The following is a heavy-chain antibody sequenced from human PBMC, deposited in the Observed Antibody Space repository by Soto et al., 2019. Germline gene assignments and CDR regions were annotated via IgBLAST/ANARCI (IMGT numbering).Heavy chain of an antibody. CDR2: IYYSGST. CDR1: GGSISSYC. CDR3: ARLIRITIFGVVPGWFEP. D-gene: IGHD3-3*01. Sequence: SETLSLTCTVSGGSISSYCWSWIRQPPGKGLEWIGYIYYSGSTNYNPSLKSRVTISVDTSKNQFSLKLSSVTAADTAVYYCARLIRITIFGVVPGWFEPWGQGTLVTVSS. V-gene: IGHV4-59*08. J-gene: IGHJ5*02.